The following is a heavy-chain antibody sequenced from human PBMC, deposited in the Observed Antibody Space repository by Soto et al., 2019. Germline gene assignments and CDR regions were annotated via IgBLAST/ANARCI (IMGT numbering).Heavy chain of an antibody. CDR1: GGSISSGGYY. J-gene: IGHJ4*02. CDR3: ARVGNDFPSWAYYFDY. V-gene: IGHV4-31*03. CDR2: IYYSGST. D-gene: IGHD3-3*01. Sequence: QVQLQESGPGLVKPSQTLSLTCTVSGGSISSGGYYWSWIRQHPGKGLEWIGYIYYSGSTYYNPSLKSRVTTPVDTSKNQFSLKLSSVTAADTAVYYCARVGNDFPSWAYYFDYWGQGTLVTVSS.